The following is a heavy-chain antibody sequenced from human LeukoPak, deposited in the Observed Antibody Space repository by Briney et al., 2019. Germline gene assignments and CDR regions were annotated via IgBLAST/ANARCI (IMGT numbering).Heavy chain of an antibody. D-gene: IGHD6-13*01. V-gene: IGHV4-39*02. CDR1: GDSISSSGYY. J-gene: IGHJ4*02. Sequence: SETLSLTCTVSGDSISSSGYYWGWIRQPPGKGLEWIGSIYYSGSTYYSPSLNSRVTISVDTSKNQFSLKLNSVTAADSAVYYCAREGSWSSSGRAFDYWGQGTLVTVSS. CDR3: AREGSWSSSGRAFDY. CDR2: IYYSGST.